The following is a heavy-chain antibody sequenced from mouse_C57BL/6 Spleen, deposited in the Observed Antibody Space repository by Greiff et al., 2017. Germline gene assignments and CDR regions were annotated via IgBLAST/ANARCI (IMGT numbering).Heavy chain of an antibody. D-gene: IGHD1-1*01. CDR1: GYTFTSYW. J-gene: IGHJ4*01. CDR3: ARGHYGSSMDY. Sequence: VQLQQSGAELVKPGASVKLSCKASGYTFTSYWMQWVKQRPGQGLEWIGEIDPSDSYTNYNQKFKGKATLTVDTSSSTAYMQLSSLTSEDSAVYYCARGHYGSSMDYWGQGTSVTVSS. CDR2: IDPSDSYT. V-gene: IGHV1-50*01.